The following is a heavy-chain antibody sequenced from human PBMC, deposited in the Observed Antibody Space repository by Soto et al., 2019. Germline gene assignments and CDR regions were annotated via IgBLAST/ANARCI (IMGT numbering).Heavy chain of an antibody. CDR1: GFTFGNYP. CDR3: ARGGAGWETHPYYFDY. J-gene: IGHJ4*02. V-gene: IGHV3-49*03. D-gene: IGHD1-26*01. Sequence: PGGSLRLSCSVSGFTFGNYPMSWFRQAPGKGLEWIGFIRSKAYSGTTEYAASVRGRFTISRDDSGSIAYLQMNSLSTEDTAVYYCARGGAGWETHPYYFDYWGQGTLVTVSS. CDR2: IRSKAYSGTT.